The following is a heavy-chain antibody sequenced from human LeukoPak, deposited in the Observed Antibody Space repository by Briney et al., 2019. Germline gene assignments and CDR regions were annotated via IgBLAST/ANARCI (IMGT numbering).Heavy chain of an antibody. Sequence: SETLSLTCTVSGGSTSSYYWSWIRQPPGKGLEWIGYIYYSGSTNYNPSLKSRVTISVDTSKNQFSLKLSSVTAADTAVYYWGRVVRGYGSGSRYYFDYWGQGTLVTVS. CDR3: GRVVRGYGSGSRYYFDY. D-gene: IGHD3-10*01. V-gene: IGHV4-59*01. CDR2: IYYSGST. J-gene: IGHJ4*02. CDR1: GGSTSSYY.